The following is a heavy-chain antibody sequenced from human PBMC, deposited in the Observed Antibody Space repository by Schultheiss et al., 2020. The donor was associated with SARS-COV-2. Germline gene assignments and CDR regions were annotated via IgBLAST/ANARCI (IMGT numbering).Heavy chain of an antibody. CDR3: ARDRGAARQGGIHNYYYYYGMDV. CDR1: GYTFTGYY. V-gene: IGHV1-2*04. Sequence: ASVKVSCKASGYTFTGYYMHWVRQAPGQGLEWMGWINPNSGGTNYAQKFQGWVTMTRDTSISTAYMELSRLRSDDTAVYYCARDRGAARQGGIHNYYYYYGMDVWGQGTTVTVSS. D-gene: IGHD6-6*01. CDR2: INPNSGGT. J-gene: IGHJ6*02.